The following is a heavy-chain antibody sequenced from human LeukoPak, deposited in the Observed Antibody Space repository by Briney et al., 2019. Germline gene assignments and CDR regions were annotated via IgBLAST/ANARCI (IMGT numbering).Heavy chain of an antibody. J-gene: IGHJ4*02. CDR3: ARHRVEYGSGSSDFDY. CDR2: IYPGDSDT. V-gene: IGHV5-51*01. CDR1: GYIFTSYW. Sequence: RGESLKSSCKGSGYIFTSYWIGWVRQMAGKGREWRGIIYPGDSDTRYSPSFQGRVTISADKSISTAYLQWSSLKASDTAMCYCARHRVEYGSGSSDFDYWGPGTLVTVSS. D-gene: IGHD3-10*01.